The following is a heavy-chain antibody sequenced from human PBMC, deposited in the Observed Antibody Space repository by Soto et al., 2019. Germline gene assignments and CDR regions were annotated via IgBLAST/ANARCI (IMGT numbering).Heavy chain of an antibody. CDR1: GYPVTAYY. Sequence: QLHLVQSGAVVKKPGASVTGFCSASGYPVTAYYMHWVRQGPGRGLEWMGGINPAPGAAKYTQTFQGRVTMTRDTSTSTVFMELSGLTSEDTAVFYCARGGGVGVAGSAAFDMWGQGTLVTVSS. CDR2: INPAPGAA. V-gene: IGHV1-2*02. J-gene: IGHJ3*02. D-gene: IGHD3-3*01. CDR3: ARGGGVGVAGSAAFDM.